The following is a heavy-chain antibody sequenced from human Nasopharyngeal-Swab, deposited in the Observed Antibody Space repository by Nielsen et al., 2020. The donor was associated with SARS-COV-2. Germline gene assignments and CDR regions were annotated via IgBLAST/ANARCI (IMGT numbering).Heavy chain of an antibody. CDR1: GFSLSTSGVG. V-gene: IGHV2-5*02. J-gene: IGHJ4*02. Sequence: SGPTLVKPTQTLTLTCTFSGFSLSTSGVGVAWIRQPPGKALEWPALIYCDDDKRYSPSLKSRLTITKDTSKNQVVLTMTNMDPVDTATYYCAHSALGYSSGWELDYWGQGTLVTVSS. CDR3: AHSALGYSSGWELDY. D-gene: IGHD6-19*01. CDR2: IYCDDDK.